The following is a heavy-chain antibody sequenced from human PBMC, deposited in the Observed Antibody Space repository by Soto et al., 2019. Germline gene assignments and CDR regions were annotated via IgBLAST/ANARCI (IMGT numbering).Heavy chain of an antibody. CDR3: ARSDNRNSLYGVDV. Sequence: SETLSLTCTVSGGSISGYYWSWIRQPPGKGLEWIGYIYYNGGTNYNPSLKSRVTFSVDTPKNQFSLKLSSVTAADTAVYYCARSDNRNSLYGVDVWGQGTAVTVSS. J-gene: IGHJ6*02. V-gene: IGHV4-59*01. CDR2: IYYNGGT. CDR1: GGSISGYY. D-gene: IGHD1-7*01.